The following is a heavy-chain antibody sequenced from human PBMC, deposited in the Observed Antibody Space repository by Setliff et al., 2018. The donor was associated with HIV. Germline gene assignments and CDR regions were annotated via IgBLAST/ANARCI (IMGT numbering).Heavy chain of an antibody. CDR1: GFTFSSYS. J-gene: IGHJ2*01. CDR2: ISTSSSTI. Sequence: PGGSLRLSCAASGFTFSSYSMNWVCQAPGKGLEWVSYISTSSSTIYYADSVKGRFTISRDNAKNSLYLQMNSLRAEDTAVYYCARDRSSSWGGYWYFDLWGRGTLVTVSS. CDR3: ARDRSSSWGGYWYFDL. V-gene: IGHV3-48*04. D-gene: IGHD6-13*01.